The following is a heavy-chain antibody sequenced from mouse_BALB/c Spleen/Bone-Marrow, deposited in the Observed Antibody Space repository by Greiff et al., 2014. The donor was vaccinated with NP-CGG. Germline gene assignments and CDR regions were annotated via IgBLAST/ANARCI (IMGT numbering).Heavy chain of an antibody. D-gene: IGHD2-12*01. Sequence: QVQLQQSGAELVEPGASVKLSCKASGYTFTSYYMCWVKQRPGQGLEWIGEINPSNGGTNFNEKFKSKATLTVDKSSSTAYMSLSSLTSEDSAVYYCTRSRRAMDHWGQGTSVTVSS. CDR2: INPSNGGT. CDR1: GYTFTSYY. CDR3: TRSRRAMDH. V-gene: IGHV1S81*02. J-gene: IGHJ4*01.